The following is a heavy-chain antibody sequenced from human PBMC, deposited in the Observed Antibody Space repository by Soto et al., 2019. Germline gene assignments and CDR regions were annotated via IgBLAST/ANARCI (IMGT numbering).Heavy chain of an antibody. CDR2: INPNSGGT. D-gene: IGHD3-22*01. CDR3: AVVYYYDSRGYRADAVGI. J-gene: IGHJ3*02. Sequence: GASVKVSCKASGYTFTGYYMHWVRQAPGQGLEWMGWINPNSGGTNYAQKFQGRVTMTRDTSISTAYMELSRLRSYDTAVYYCAVVYYYDSRGYRADAVGIWGQGTMVTVSS. CDR1: GYTFTGYY. V-gene: IGHV1-2*02.